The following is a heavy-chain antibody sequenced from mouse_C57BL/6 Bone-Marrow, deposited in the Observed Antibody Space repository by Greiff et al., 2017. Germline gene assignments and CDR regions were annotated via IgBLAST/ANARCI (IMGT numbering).Heavy chain of an antibody. CDR2: IYPRSGNT. CDR1: GYTFTSYG. CDR3: ARQLRLRRKGAMDY. V-gene: IGHV1-81*01. J-gene: IGHJ4*01. D-gene: IGHD3-2*02. Sequence: QVQLQQSGAELARPGASVKLSCKASGYTFTSYGISWVKQRTGQGLEWIGEIYPRSGNTYYNEKFKGKATLTADKSSSTAYMELRSLTSEDSVVYFCARQLRLRRKGAMDYWGQGTSVTVSS.